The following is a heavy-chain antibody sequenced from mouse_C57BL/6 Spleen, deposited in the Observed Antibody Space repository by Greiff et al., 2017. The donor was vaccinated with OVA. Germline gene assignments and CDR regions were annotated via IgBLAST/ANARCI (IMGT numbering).Heavy chain of an antibody. D-gene: IGHD2-2*01. CDR3: DYGYGWFAD. CDR2: IDPETGGT. Sequence: VKPMESGAELVRPGASVTLSCKASGYTFTDYEMHWVKQTPVHGLEWIGAIDPETGGTAYNQKFKGKAILTADKSSSTDYMELRSLTSEDSAVYCCDYGYGWFADWGQGTLVTVSA. V-gene: IGHV1-15*01. J-gene: IGHJ3*01. CDR1: GYTFTDYE.